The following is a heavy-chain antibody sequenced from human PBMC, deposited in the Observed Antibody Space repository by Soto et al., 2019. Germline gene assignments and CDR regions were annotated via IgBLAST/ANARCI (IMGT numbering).Heavy chain of an antibody. J-gene: IGHJ4*02. V-gene: IGHV4-34*01. CDR3: ARGSGDRVDFDY. Sequence: PSDCLSLTCAVGGGSVSGYYWSCIRQPPGKGLEWIGEINHSGSTNYNPSLKSRVTISVDTSKNQFSLKLSSVTAADTAVYYRARGSGDRVDFDYWGQRTLVTVSS. D-gene: IGHD2-21*02. CDR1: GGSVSGYY. CDR2: INHSGST.